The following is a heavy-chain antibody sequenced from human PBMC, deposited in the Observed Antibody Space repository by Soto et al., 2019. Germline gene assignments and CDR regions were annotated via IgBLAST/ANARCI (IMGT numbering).Heavy chain of an antibody. J-gene: IGHJ5*02. V-gene: IGHV6-1*01. CDR3: ARDLIAAAARPYNWFDP. D-gene: IGHD6-13*01. CDR1: GGIVSSNSAA. CDR2: TYYRSKWYN. Sequence: SQTLSLTCAISGGIVSSNSAAWNWIRQSPSRGLEWLGRTYYRSKWYNDYAVSVKSRITINPDTSKNQFSLQLNSVTPEDTAVYYCARDLIAAAARPYNWFDPWGQGTLVTVSS.